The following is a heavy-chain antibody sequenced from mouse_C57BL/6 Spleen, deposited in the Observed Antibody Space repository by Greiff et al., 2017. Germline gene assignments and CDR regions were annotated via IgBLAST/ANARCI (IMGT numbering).Heavy chain of an antibody. Sequence: QVQLQQPGAELVKPGASVKLSCKASGYTFTSYWMQWVKQRPGQGLEWIGEIDPSDSYTNYNQKFKGKATLAVDTSSSTAYMQLSSLTSEDSAVYYCAIYDGYFYFDYWCQGTPLTVSS. J-gene: IGHJ2*01. CDR3: AIYDGYFYFDY. V-gene: IGHV1-50*01. CDR2: IDPSDSYT. D-gene: IGHD2-3*01. CDR1: GYTFTSYW.